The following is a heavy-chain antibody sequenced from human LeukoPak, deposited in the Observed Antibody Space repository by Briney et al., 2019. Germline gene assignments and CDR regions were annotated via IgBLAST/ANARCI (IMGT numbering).Heavy chain of an antibody. V-gene: IGHV3-13*01. D-gene: IGHD6-13*01. Sequence: GGSLRLSCAASGFTFSIYDMHWVRQATGKGLEWVSAIGTAGDTYYPGSVKGRFTISRENAKNSLYLQMNSLRAGDTAVYYCARGAAAAGTIDYWGQGTLVTVSS. J-gene: IGHJ4*02. CDR3: ARGAAAAGTIDY. CDR2: IGTAGDT. CDR1: GFTFSIYD.